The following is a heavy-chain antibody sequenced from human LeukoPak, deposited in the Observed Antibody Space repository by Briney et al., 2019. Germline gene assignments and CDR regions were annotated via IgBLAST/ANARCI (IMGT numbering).Heavy chain of an antibody. CDR3: VVMIREAIT. CDR2: TKNKANSYTT. CDR1: GFTFSDHF. D-gene: IGHD3-10*01. J-gene: IGHJ5*02. V-gene: IGHV3-72*01. Sequence: GGSLRLSCAASGFTFSDHFMDWLRQAPGKGLEWVGRTKNKANSYTTEYAASVKGRLSISRDDSENSLYLQMNSLKTEDTAVYYCVVMIREAITLGQGTLVTVSS.